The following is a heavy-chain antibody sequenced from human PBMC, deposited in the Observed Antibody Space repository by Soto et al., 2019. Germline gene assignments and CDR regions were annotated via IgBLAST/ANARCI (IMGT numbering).Heavy chain of an antibody. CDR3: ARWGDYCSGGSCYSTSPAFDI. CDR2: INSDGSST. J-gene: IGHJ3*02. V-gene: IGHV3-74*01. D-gene: IGHD2-15*01. Sequence: EVQLVESGGGLVQPGGSLRLSCAASGFTFSSYWMHWVRQAPGKGLVWVSRINSDGSSTSYADSVKGRFTISRDNAKNTLYLQMNSLRAEDTAVYYCARWGDYCSGGSCYSTSPAFDIWGQGTMVTVSS. CDR1: GFTFSSYW.